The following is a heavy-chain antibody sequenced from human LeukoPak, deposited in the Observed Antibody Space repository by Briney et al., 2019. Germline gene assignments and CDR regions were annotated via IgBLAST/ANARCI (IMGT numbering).Heavy chain of an antibody. CDR2: IYYSGST. D-gene: IGHD6-19*01. V-gene: IGHV4-28*01. Sequence: SETLSLTCAVSGYSISSSNWWGWIRQSPGKGLEWIGYIYYSGSTYYNPSLKSRVTMSVDTSKNQFSLKLNSVTAVDTAVYYCARILRSGWTGGAFDIWGQGTMVIVSS. CDR3: ARILRSGWTGGAFDI. CDR1: GYSISSSNW. J-gene: IGHJ3*02.